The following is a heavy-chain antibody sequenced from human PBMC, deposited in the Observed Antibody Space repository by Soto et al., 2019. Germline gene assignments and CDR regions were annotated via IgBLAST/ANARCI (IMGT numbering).Heavy chain of an antibody. CDR1: GFTFSNYY. J-gene: IGHJ6*02. Sequence: GGSLRLSCAASGFTFSNYYMSWIRQAPGKGLERVSSISGSGSSIYYADSVQGRFTISRDTAKTSLYLQMSSLTAEDTAVYYCASPDSYGSRGSCMDCWGQGSTVTVSS. CDR3: ASPDSYGSRGSCMDC. CDR2: ISGSGSSI. D-gene: IGHD5-18*01. V-gene: IGHV3-11*01.